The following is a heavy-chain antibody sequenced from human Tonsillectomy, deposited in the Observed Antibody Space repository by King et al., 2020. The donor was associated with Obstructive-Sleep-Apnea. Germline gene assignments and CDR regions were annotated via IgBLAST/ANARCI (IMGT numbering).Heavy chain of an antibody. Sequence: RVTLKESGPALVKPTHTLTLTCTFSGFLRSTSGMCVSWIGQPPGKALGWIARIDWDFDKDYSTSLKTRLTISKDTSKNQVVLRMTNRDPVDTATYYCARTHIGDVFDYWGRGTLVTVSS. CDR1: GFLRSTSGMC. J-gene: IGHJ4*02. V-gene: IGHV2-70*11. D-gene: IGHD2-21*01. CDR3: ARTHIGDVFDY. CDR2: IDWDFDK.